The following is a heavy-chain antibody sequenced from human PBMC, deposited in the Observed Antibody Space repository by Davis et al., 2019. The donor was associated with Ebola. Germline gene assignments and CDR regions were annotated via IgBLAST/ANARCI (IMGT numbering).Heavy chain of an antibody. D-gene: IGHD3-10*01. CDR2: IKSKTDGRTT. CDR3: STDRVWFLGAFDP. V-gene: IGHV3-15*01. CDR1: GFTFSKAW. J-gene: IGHJ5*02. Sequence: GESLKISCAASGFTFSKAWMSWVRQAPGKGLEWVGRIKSKTDGRTTDYAAPVKGRFTISIDDSKTTLYLQMKSLKAEDTAVYYCSTDRVWFLGAFDPWVQGTLVTVSS.